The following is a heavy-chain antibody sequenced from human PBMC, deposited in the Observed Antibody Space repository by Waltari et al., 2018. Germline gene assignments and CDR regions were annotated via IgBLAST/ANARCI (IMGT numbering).Heavy chain of an antibody. CDR1: GYSISSGYY. V-gene: IGHV4-38-2*02. D-gene: IGHD3-3*01. J-gene: IGHJ4*02. CDR2: IYHSGST. CDR3: AKDGGMGWLLPFDY. Sequence: QVQLQESGPGLVKPSETLSLTCAVSGYSISSGYYWGWIRQPPGKGLEWIGSIYHSGSTYYNPSLKSRVTISVDTSKNQFSLKLSSVTAEDTAVYYCAKDGGMGWLLPFDYWGQGTLVTVSS.